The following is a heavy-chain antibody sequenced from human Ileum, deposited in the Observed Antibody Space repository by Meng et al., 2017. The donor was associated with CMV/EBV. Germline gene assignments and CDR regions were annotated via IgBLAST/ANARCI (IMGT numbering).Heavy chain of an antibody. J-gene: IGHJ4*02. D-gene: IGHD3-22*01. Sequence: IGVRVGWIRQPPGAALEWLALIYWDDDKRYSPSLRSRLTITKDTSKNQVVLTMTNVDPADTATYYCAHSPGTYYYNSGGYYSFGYFDYWGQGALVTAPQ. CDR1: IGVR. V-gene: IGHV2-5*02. CDR3: AHSPGTYYYNSGGYYSFGYFDY. CDR2: IYWDDDK.